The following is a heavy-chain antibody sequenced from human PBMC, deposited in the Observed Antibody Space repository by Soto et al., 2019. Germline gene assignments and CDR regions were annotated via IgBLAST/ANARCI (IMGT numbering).Heavy chain of an antibody. D-gene: IGHD3-10*01. Sequence: GGSLRLSCAASGFTFSSYGMHWVRQAPGKGLEWVAVISYDGSNKYYANSVKGRFTISRDNSKNTLYLQMNSLRAEDTAVYYCAKDAIDYYGSGRHYYYYMDVWGKGTTVTVSS. CDR3: AKDAIDYYGSGRHYYYYMDV. J-gene: IGHJ6*03. CDR1: GFTFSSYG. CDR2: ISYDGSNK. V-gene: IGHV3-30*18.